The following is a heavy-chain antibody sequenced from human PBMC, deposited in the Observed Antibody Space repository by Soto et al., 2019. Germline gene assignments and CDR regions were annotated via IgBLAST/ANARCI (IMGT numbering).Heavy chain of an antibody. D-gene: IGHD1-1*01. CDR1: GFTFSSYA. CDR2: ISGSGGST. CDR3: AKDRETETTGTLDY. Sequence: GGSLRLSCAASGFTFSSYAMSWVRQAPGKGLEWVSAISGSGGSTYYADSVKGRFTISRDNSKNTLYLQMNSLRAEDTAVYYFAKDRETETTGTLDYWAQEPLVTVSS. V-gene: IGHV3-23*01. J-gene: IGHJ4*02.